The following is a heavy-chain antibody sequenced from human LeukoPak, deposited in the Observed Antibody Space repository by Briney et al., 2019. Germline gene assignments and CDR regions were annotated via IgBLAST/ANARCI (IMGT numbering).Heavy chain of an antibody. J-gene: IGHJ4*02. CDR3: ARERGSDSTGYWVDY. Sequence: SETLSLTCTVSGDSISSYFWSWIRQPPGKGLEWIGYIYYSGSTKYNPYLKSRVTISVDTSRNQFSLKLSSVTAADTAVYYCARERGSDSTGYWVDYWGQGTLVTVSS. D-gene: IGHD3-22*01. V-gene: IGHV4-59*01. CDR2: IYYSGST. CDR1: GDSISSYF.